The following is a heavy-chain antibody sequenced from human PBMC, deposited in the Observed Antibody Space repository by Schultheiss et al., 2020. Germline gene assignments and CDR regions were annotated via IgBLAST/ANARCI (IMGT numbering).Heavy chain of an antibody. V-gene: IGHV3-20*04. CDR3: AREDSRITMVQGVIKNNLNVDY. Sequence: GGSLRLSCAASGFTFDDYAMHWVRQAPGKGLEWVSAISGSGGSTYYADSVKGRFTISRDNAKNSLYLQMNSLRAEDTAVYYCAREDSRITMVQGVIKNNLNVDYWGQGTLVTVSS. CDR1: GFTFDDYA. J-gene: IGHJ4*02. D-gene: IGHD3-10*01. CDR2: ISGSGGST.